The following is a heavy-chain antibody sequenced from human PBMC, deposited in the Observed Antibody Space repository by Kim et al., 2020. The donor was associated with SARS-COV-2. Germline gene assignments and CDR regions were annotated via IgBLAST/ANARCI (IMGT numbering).Heavy chain of an antibody. J-gene: IGHJ4*02. CDR2: ISGSGGST. Sequence: GGSLRLSCAASGFTFSSYAMSWVRQAQGKGLEWVSAISGSGGSTYYADSVKGRFTISRDNSKNTLYLQMNSLRAEDTAEYYCAKDAELVIIPYYFDYWGQGTLVTVSS. CDR3: AKDAELVIIPYYFDY. D-gene: IGHD3-9*01. V-gene: IGHV3-23*01. CDR1: GFTFSSYA.